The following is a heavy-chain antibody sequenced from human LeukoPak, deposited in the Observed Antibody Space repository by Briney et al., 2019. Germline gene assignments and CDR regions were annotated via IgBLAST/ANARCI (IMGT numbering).Heavy chain of an antibody. V-gene: IGHV3-23*01. D-gene: IGHD6-6*01. CDR2: ISGSGGST. J-gene: IGHJ4*02. CDR1: GFTFSSYA. Sequence: PGGSLRLSCAASGFTFSSYAMSSVRQAPGKGLEWVSAISGSGGSTYYAHSVKGRFTISRDNSKNTLCLQMNSLRAEDTAVYYCAPDPNRSIAARRDYWGQGTLVTVSS. CDR3: APDPNRSIAARRDY.